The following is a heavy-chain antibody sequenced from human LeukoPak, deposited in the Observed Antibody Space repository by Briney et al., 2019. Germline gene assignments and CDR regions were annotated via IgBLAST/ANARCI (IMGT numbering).Heavy chain of an antibody. V-gene: IGHV3-7*01. Sequence: PGGSLRLSCAASGFTFSRYWMSWVRQAPGKGLEGVANIKQDGSEKYYVDSVKGRFTISRDNAKNSPYLQMNSLRAEDTALYSCANGRQLGYWGQGTLVTVSS. CDR1: GFTFSRYW. J-gene: IGHJ4*02. CDR2: IKQDGSEK. D-gene: IGHD3-16*01. CDR3: ANGRQLGY.